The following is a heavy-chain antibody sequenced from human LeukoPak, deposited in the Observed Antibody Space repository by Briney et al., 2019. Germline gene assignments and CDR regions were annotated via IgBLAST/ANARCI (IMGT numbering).Heavy chain of an antibody. CDR1: GFTFRGYA. CDR2: ISYDGYNK. J-gene: IGHJ6*03. D-gene: IGHD3-22*01. Sequence: PGTSPRLSCAASGFTFRGYAVHWVRQAPGKGLQWVAAISYDGYNKYYADSLKGRFTISRENSKNTLWLQMNSLRAEDTAVYYCARGGMYDSYYFFYMDVWGKGTTVTVSS. V-gene: IGHV3-30*01. CDR3: ARGGMYDSYYFFYMDV.